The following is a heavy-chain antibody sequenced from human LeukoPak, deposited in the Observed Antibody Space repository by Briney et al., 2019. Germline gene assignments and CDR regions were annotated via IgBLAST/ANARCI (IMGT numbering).Heavy chain of an antibody. J-gene: IGHJ5*01. CDR2: IYNSGIT. Sequence: PSETLSLTCTVSGGSISRYYWTWIRQLPGKGLEWIGYIYNSGITNYNPSLKSRVTVSVDTSKNQFSLRLTSVTAADTAVYYCARSVPSLDYLFDSWGHGTLVTVSS. CDR3: ARSVPSLDYLFDS. V-gene: IGHV4-59*08. CDR1: GGSISRYY. D-gene: IGHD4-11*01.